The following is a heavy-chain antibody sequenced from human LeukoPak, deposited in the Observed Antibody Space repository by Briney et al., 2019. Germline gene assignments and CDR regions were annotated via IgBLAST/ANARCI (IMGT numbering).Heavy chain of an antibody. CDR2: IIPIFGIA. D-gene: IGHD4-17*01. Sequence: SVKVSCKASGGTFSSYAISWVRQAPGQGLEWMGRIIPIFGIANYAQRFQGRVTITADKSTSTAYMELSSLRYEDTAVYYCARDLGYGDYGGWDYWGQGTLVTVSS. J-gene: IGHJ4*02. CDR3: ARDLGYGDYGGWDY. CDR1: GGTFSSYA. V-gene: IGHV1-69*04.